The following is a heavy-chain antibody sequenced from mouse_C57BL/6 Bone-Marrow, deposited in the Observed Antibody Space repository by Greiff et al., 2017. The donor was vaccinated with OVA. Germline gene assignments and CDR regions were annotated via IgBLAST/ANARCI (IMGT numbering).Heavy chain of an antibody. CDR2: IYPGSGST. V-gene: IGHV1-55*01. Sequence: VQLQQSGAELVKPGASVKMSCKASGYTFTSYWITWVKQRPGQGLEWIGDIYPGSGSTNYNEKFKSKATLTADTSSSTAYMQLSSLTSEDSAVYYCARITTVVAHWYFDVWGTGTTVTVSS. D-gene: IGHD1-1*01. CDR3: ARITTVVAHWYFDV. CDR1: GYTFTSYW. J-gene: IGHJ1*03.